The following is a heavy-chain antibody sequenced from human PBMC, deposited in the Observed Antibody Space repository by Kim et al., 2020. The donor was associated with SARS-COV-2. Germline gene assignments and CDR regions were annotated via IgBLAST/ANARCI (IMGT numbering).Heavy chain of an antibody. CDR3: ARGRLDILTGRLYWYFDL. D-gene: IGHD3-9*01. Sequence: SETLSLTCAVYGGSFSGYYWSWIRQPPGKGLEWIGEINHSGSTNYNPSLKSRVTISVDTSKNQFSLKLSSVTAADTAVYYCARGRLDILTGRLYWYFDLWGRGTLVTVSS. CDR1: GGSFSGYY. CDR2: INHSGST. V-gene: IGHV4-34*01. J-gene: IGHJ2*01.